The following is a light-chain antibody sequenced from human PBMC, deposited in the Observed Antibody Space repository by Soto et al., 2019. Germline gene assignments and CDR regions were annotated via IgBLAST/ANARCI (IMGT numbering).Light chain of an antibody. V-gene: IGKV1-5*01. J-gene: IGKJ1*01. CDR3: QQYNGYSWT. Sequence: DIQMTQSPSTLSASVGDRVAITCRASQSISQWVAWYQQKPGRAPELLIYDASKLKSGVPSRFSGSGSETEFSLTITSLQPDDSAMYYCQQYNGYSWTFGRGTKVEIK. CDR1: QSISQW. CDR2: DAS.